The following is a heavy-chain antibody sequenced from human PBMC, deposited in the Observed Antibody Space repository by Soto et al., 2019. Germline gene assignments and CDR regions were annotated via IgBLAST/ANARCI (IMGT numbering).Heavy chain of an antibody. CDR1: GFTFSNAW. Sequence: EVQLVESGGGLVKPGGSLRLSCAASGFTFSNAWMSWVRQAPGKGLEWVGRIKSKTDGGTTDYAAPVKGRFTISRDDSKNTLYLQMNSLKTEDTAVYYCTTVLGYCSGGSCYPRESYYMDVWGKGTTVTVSS. J-gene: IGHJ6*03. CDR3: TTVLGYCSGGSCYPRESYYMDV. D-gene: IGHD2-15*01. V-gene: IGHV3-15*01. CDR2: IKSKTDGGTT.